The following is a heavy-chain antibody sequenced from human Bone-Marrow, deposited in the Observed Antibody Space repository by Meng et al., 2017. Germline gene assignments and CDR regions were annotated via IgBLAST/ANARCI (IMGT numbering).Heavy chain of an antibody. J-gene: IGHJ4*02. Sequence: GGSLRLSCAASGFTFSSYEMNWVRQAPGKGLEWISYISIGGSTMYYADSVTGRFIISRDNAKNSLYLQMNSLRAEDTAVYYCARVLYSNGWSDIDYWGQGTLVTVSS. CDR3: ARVLYSNGWSDIDY. CDR1: GFTFSSYE. CDR2: ISIGGSTM. D-gene: IGHD6-19*01. V-gene: IGHV3-48*03.